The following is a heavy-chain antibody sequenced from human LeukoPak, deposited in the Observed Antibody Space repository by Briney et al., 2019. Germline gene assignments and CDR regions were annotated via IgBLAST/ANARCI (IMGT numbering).Heavy chain of an antibody. V-gene: IGHV4-34*01. J-gene: IGHJ4*02. D-gene: IGHD4-11*01. CDR3: ARARLHRVYYFDY. CDR1: NGSFSGYY. Sequence: MASETLSLTCAVYNGSFSGYYWGWIRQPPGKGLEWIGEMNHSGRTNYNPSLKSRVTISVDTSKNQFSLKLSSVTAADTAVYYCARARLHRVYYFDYWGQGTLVIVSS. CDR2: MNHSGRT.